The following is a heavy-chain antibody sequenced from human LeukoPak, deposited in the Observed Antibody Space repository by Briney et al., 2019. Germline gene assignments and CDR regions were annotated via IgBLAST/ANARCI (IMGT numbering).Heavy chain of an antibody. CDR3: AKVAGALFAFDI. Sequence: GGSLRLSCAASGFTFSSYEMNWVRQAPGKGLEWVSYISSSGSTIYYADSVKGRFTISRDNAKNSLYLQMNSLRAEDMALYYCAKVAGALFAFDIWGQGTMVTVSS. CDR1: GFTFSSYE. D-gene: IGHD2/OR15-2a*01. J-gene: IGHJ3*02. CDR2: ISSSGSTI. V-gene: IGHV3-48*03.